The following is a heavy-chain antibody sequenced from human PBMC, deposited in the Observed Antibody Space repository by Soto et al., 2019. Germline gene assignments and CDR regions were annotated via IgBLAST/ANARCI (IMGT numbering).Heavy chain of an antibody. CDR2: IKQDGSEK. J-gene: IGHJ5*02. V-gene: IGHV3-7*04. CDR1: FPLYYYL. D-gene: IGHD6-19*01. Sequence: GSLRPPLSAFWFPLYYYLVSLGPPASRKGLEWVANIKQDGSEKYYVDSVKGRFTISRDNAKNSLYLQMNSLRAEDTAVYYCARAPPRGSGYNWFDPWGQGTLVTVSS. CDR3: ARAPPRGSGYNWFDP.